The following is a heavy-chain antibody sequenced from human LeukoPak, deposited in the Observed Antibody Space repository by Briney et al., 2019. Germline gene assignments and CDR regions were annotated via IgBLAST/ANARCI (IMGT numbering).Heavy chain of an antibody. CDR1: GFTFTSFS. Sequence: PGGSLRLSCAASGFTFTSFSFNWVRQAPGKGLEWVSSINTVATYIYYADSVRGRFTISRDNAKNSVYLQMDSLRAEDTGVYYSARLRRNGDSGGFYYYYDYWGQGTLVTVSS. CDR2: INTVATYI. V-gene: IGHV3-21*01. D-gene: IGHD3-22*01. CDR3: ARLRRNGDSGGFYYYYDY. J-gene: IGHJ4*02.